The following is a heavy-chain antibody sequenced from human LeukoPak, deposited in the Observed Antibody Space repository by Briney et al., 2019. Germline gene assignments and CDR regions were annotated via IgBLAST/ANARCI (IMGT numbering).Heavy chain of an antibody. D-gene: IGHD3-3*01. CDR3: ARAMYYDFWSGYDY. CDR1: GFTFSSYA. CDR2: ISGSGGST. V-gene: IGHV3-23*01. J-gene: IGHJ4*02. Sequence: GGSLRLSCAASGFTFSSYAMSWVRQAPGKGLEWVSAISGSGGSTYYADSVKGRFTISRDNSKNTLYLQMNSLRAEDTAVYYCARAMYYDFWSGYDYWGQGTLVTVPS.